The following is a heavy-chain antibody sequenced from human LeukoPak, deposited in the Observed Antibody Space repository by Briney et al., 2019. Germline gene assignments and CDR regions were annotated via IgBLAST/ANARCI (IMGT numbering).Heavy chain of an antibody. V-gene: IGHV3-20*04. Sequence: GGSLRLSCTASGFTFDDYGMSWVRQAPGKGLEWVSNINWNGCDTSYADSVKGRFTISRDNAKNSLYLQMDSLRAEDTALYYCARDFIESGSWFGEPLPLGYWGQGTLVTVSS. J-gene: IGHJ4*02. CDR1: GFTFDDYG. CDR3: ARDFIESGSWFGEPLPLGY. CDR2: INWNGCDT. D-gene: IGHD3-10*01.